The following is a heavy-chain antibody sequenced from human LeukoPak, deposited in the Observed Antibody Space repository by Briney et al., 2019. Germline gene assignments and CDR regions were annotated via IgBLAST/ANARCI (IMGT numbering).Heavy chain of an antibody. J-gene: IGHJ5*02. CDR2: IYDSGST. Sequence: SETVSLTCTVSGGSMRSNYWSLTRQPPGKGLEWIGNIYDSGSTNYNPTLKSRVTISIDPSKNQFSLKLSSVTAADTAIYYCVKDNGRWFDPWGQGTLVIVSS. D-gene: IGHD1-26*01. V-gene: IGHV4-59*01. CDR3: VKDNGRWFDP. CDR1: GGSMRSNY.